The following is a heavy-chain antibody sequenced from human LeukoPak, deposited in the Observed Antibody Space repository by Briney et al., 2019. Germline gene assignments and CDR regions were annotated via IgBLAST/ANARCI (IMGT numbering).Heavy chain of an antibody. V-gene: IGHV1-18*01. CDR2: ISAYNGNT. CDR3: ATSGVAAASLTAFDV. J-gene: IGHJ3*01. Sequence: ASLKVSCKASGYTFTSYGITWVRQAPGQGLEWMGRISAYNGNTNYAQKRQGRVTMTTDTSTNTAYMDLRSLRSDDTAVYYCATSGVAAASLTAFDVWGQGTMVTVSS. CDR1: GYTFTSYG. D-gene: IGHD6-13*01.